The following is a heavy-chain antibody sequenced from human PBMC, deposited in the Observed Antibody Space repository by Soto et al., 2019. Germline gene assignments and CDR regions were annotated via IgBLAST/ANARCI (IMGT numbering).Heavy chain of an antibody. CDR1: GFSLTSNAVG. CDR3: AHGSGWLFDF. J-gene: IGHJ4*02. D-gene: IGHD6-19*01. V-gene: IGHV2-5*02. Sequence: QITLKESGPTLVKPTQTLTLTCTFSGFSLTSNAVGVGWFRQPPGKALEWLALIYWDDDNHYSPSLKSRLTFTQDTPKNQGGLIMTNMDPVDTATYYCAHGSGWLFDFWGQGTLVTVSS. CDR2: IYWDDDN.